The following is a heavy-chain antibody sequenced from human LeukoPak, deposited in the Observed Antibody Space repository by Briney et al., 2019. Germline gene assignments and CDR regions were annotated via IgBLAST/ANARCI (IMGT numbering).Heavy chain of an antibody. CDR1: GYTFTSYD. CDR3: ARDSGERGSGSYLIAY. J-gene: IGHJ4*02. Sequence: ASVKVSCKASGYTFTSYDINWVRQATGQGLEWMGWMNPNSGNTGYAQKFQGRVTMTRDTSISTAYMELSRLRSDDTAVYYCARDSGERGSGSYLIAYWGQGTLVTVSP. D-gene: IGHD3-10*01. V-gene: IGHV1-8*01. CDR2: MNPNSGNT.